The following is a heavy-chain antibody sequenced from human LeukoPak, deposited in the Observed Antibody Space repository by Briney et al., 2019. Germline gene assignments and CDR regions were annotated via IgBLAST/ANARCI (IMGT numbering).Heavy chain of an antibody. CDR1: GFTFSSYW. J-gene: IGHJ4*02. D-gene: IGHD5-18*01. CDR2: INNDGSST. V-gene: IGHV3-74*01. Sequence: PGGSLRLSCAASGFTFSSYWIHWVRQAPGKGLVWVSRINNDGSSTTYADSVKGRFTISRDNAKNTLYLQMNSLRAEDTAVYYCARGQRRHTDMAPSFDYWGQGTLVTVSS. CDR3: ARGQRRHTDMAPSFDY.